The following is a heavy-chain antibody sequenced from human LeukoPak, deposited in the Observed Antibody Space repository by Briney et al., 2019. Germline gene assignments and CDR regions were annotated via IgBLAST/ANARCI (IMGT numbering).Heavy chain of an antibody. Sequence: GGSLRLSCAASGFTFSSYAMSWVRQAPGKGLEWVSTIRGSVDTTNYADSVKGRFTLSRDTSKNTLSLQMDSLRAEDTAVYYCAKGDGSSWYSPFDYWGQGTLVTVSS. D-gene: IGHD6-13*01. V-gene: IGHV3-23*01. CDR1: GFTFSSYA. CDR3: AKGDGSSWYSPFDY. J-gene: IGHJ4*02. CDR2: IRGSVDTT.